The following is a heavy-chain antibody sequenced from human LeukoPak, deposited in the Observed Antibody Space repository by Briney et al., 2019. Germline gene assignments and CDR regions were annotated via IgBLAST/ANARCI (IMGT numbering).Heavy chain of an antibody. V-gene: IGHV3-7*01. D-gene: IGHD3-22*01. CDR2: INQDGSKK. Sequence: GGSLRLSCVASRFTFSNYWMSWVRQAPGKGLEWVANINQDGSKKRYADSMKGRFTISRDNAKESLYLQLNSLRAEDTAVYYCARVWGSSGDYSHEAFDIWGQGTMVTVSS. J-gene: IGHJ3*02. CDR1: RFTFSNYW. CDR3: ARVWGSSGDYSHEAFDI.